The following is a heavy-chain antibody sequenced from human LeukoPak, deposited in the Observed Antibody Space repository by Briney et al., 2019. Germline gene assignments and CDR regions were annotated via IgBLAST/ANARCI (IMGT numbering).Heavy chain of an antibody. D-gene: IGHD3-10*01. J-gene: IGHJ4*02. CDR3: ARGPGYYGSGSYPSVY. CDR2: IYYSGST. Sequence: SETLSLTCTVSGGSISSYYWSWIRQPPGKGLEWIGYIYYSGSTNYNPSLKSRVTISVDTSKNQFSLKLSSVTAADTAVYYCARGPGYYGSGSYPSVYWGQGTLVTVSS. CDR1: GGSISSYY. V-gene: IGHV4-59*08.